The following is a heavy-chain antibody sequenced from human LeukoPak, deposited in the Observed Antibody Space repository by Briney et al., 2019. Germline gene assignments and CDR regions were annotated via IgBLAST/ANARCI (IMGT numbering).Heavy chain of an antibody. CDR2: IYYSGST. CDR1: GGSISSSSYY. D-gene: IGHD3-10*01. J-gene: IGHJ4*02. V-gene: IGHV4-39*07. CDR3: ARDATRFGELYENDFDY. Sequence: SETLSLTCTVSGGSISSSSYYWGWIRRPPGKGLEWIGSIYYSGSTYYNPSLKSRVTISVDTSKNQFSLKLSSVTAADTAVYYCARDATRFGELYENDFDYWGQGTLVTVSS.